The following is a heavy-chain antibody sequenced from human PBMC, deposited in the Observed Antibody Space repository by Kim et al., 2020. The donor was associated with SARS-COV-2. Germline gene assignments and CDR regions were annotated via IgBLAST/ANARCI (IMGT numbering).Heavy chain of an antibody. Sequence: SETLSLTCTVSGGSVSSGSYYWSWIRQPPGMGLEWIGYIYYSGSTNYNPSLKSRVTISVDTSKNQFSLKLSSVTAADTAVYYCARGRVMSPHTFDYWGQGTLVTVSS. CDR2: IYYSGST. J-gene: IGHJ4*02. V-gene: IGHV4-61*01. CDR3: ARGRVMSPHTFDY. CDR1: GGSVSSGSYY. D-gene: IGHD3-16*01.